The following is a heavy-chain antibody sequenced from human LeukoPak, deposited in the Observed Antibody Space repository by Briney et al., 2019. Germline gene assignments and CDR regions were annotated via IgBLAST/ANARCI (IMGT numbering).Heavy chain of an antibody. V-gene: IGHV3-15*01. CDR3: TSLTYYYDSSGYFTDDY. Sequence: GGSLRLSCTASGFVFSDSSMSWVRQAPGKGLEWVGRIKSKTDGGTTDYAAPVKGRFTISRDDSKNTLYLQMNSLKTEDTAVYYCTSLTYYYDSSGYFTDDYWGQGTLVTVSS. CDR1: GFVFSDSS. J-gene: IGHJ4*02. CDR2: IKSKTDGGTT. D-gene: IGHD3-22*01.